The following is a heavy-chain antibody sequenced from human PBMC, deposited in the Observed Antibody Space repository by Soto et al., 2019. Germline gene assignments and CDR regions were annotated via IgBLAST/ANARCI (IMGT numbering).Heavy chain of an antibody. CDR3: DGVTWFRGMDV. V-gene: IGHV6-1*01. CDR2: THYRSKWSF. J-gene: IGHJ6*02. Sequence: SQTLSLTCVISGDSVSSDTGAWNWIRQSPSRGLEWLGRTHYRSKWSFDYAISVKSRITIDPDTSKNQFSLHLDSLTPEDTAVYYCDGVTWFRGMDVWGQGTQVTVYS. D-gene: IGHD3-10*01. CDR1: GDSVSSDTGA.